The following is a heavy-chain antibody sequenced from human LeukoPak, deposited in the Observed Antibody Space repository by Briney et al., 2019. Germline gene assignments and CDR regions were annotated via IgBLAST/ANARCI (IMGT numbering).Heavy chain of an antibody. D-gene: IGHD3-3*01. CDR1: GGTFSSYA. CDR2: IIPSFGTA. J-gene: IGHJ6*02. V-gene: IGHV1-69*13. CDR3: ATLLRFLEWSPNYYYYGMDV. Sequence: GASVKVSFKASGGTFSSYAISWVRQAPGQGLEWMGGIIPSFGTANYAQKFQGRVTITADESTSTAYMELSSLRSEDTAVYYCATLLRFLEWSPNYYYYGMDVWAKGPRSPSP.